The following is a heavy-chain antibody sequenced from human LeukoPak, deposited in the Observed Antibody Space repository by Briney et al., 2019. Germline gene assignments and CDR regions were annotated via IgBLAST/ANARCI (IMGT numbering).Heavy chain of an antibody. CDR1: GDSVCTNSAA. V-gene: IGHV6-1*01. D-gene: IGHD6-6*01. Sequence: SQTLSLTCAISGDSVCTNSAAWNWISQSPSRGLEWLGRTYYRSKWHNDYAVSVKSRITINPDTSKNQFSLQLNSVTPEDTAVYYCARSITARYDYWGQGTLVTVSS. J-gene: IGHJ4*02. CDR2: TYYRSKWHN. CDR3: ARSITARYDY.